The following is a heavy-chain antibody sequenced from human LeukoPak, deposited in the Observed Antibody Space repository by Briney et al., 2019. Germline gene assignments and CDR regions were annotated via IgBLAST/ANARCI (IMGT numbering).Heavy chain of an antibody. J-gene: IGHJ4*02. D-gene: IGHD2-15*01. CDR2: IYSGGST. Sequence: GGSLRLSCAASGFTVSSNYMSWVRQAPGKGLEWVSVIYSGGSTYYADSVKGRFTISRDNSKNTLYLQMNSLRAEDTAVYYCAKDQLLLPLDYWGQGTQVTVSS. CDR3: AKDQLLLPLDY. CDR1: GFTVSSNY. V-gene: IGHV3-53*01.